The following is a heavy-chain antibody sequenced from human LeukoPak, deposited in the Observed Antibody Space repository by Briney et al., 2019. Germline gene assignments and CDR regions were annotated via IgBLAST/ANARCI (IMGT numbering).Heavy chain of an antibody. Sequence: ASVKVSCKASGYTFTGYYMHWVRQAPGQGLEWMGWINPNSGGTNYAQKFQGRVTMTRDTSISAAYMELSRLRSDDTAVYYCARGGVGATPIGAFDIWGQGTMVTVSS. CDR2: INPNSGGT. CDR3: ARGGVGATPIGAFDI. V-gene: IGHV1-2*02. CDR1: GYTFTGYY. D-gene: IGHD1-26*01. J-gene: IGHJ3*02.